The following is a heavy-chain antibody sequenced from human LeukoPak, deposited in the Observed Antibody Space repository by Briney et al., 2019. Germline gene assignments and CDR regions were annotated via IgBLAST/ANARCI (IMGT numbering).Heavy chain of an antibody. D-gene: IGHD1-26*01. Sequence: GESLKISCKGSGYSFTSYWIGWVRQMPGKGLEWMGIIYPGDSDTRYSPSFQGQVTISADKSISTAYLQWSSLKASDTAMYYCASQGVVGATKDAFDLWGQGTMVIVSS. CDR1: GYSFTSYW. CDR3: ASQGVVGATKDAFDL. CDR2: IYPGDSDT. V-gene: IGHV5-51*01. J-gene: IGHJ3*01.